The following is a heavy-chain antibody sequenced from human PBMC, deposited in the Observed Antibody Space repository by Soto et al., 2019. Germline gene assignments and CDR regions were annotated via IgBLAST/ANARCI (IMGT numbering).Heavy chain of an antibody. CDR2: ISGSGIIT. J-gene: IGHJ3*02. Sequence: WWSLRLSCSASVFSFSTYAMSWFRQAPGKGLEWVSSISGSGIITYYADSVMGRFTISRDNSENTLYLEMHSLRAADTAVYHCAKVGTMVLKSFDIWGQGTMVTVSS. D-gene: IGHD3-10*01. CDR1: VFSFSTYA. V-gene: IGHV3-23*01. CDR3: AKVGTMVLKSFDI.